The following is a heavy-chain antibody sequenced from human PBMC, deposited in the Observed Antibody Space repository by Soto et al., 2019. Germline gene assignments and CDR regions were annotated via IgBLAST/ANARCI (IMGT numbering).Heavy chain of an antibody. V-gene: IGHV5-51*01. CDR1: GYSFTSYW. CDR3: ATTYGSGSQGLYYYYYGVDV. J-gene: IGHJ6*02. Sequence: PGESLKISCKGSGYSFTSYWIGWVRQMPGKGLEWMGIIYPGDSDTRYSPSFQGQVTISADKSISTAYLQWSSLKASDTAMYYCATTYGSGSQGLYYYYYGVDVWGQGTTVTVSS. D-gene: IGHD3-10*01. CDR2: IYPGDSDT.